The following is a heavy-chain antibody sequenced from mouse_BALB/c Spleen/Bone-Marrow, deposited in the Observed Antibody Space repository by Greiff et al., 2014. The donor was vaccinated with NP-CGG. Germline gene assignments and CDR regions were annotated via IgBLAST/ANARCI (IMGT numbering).Heavy chain of an antibody. CDR1: GYTFSSYY. V-gene: IGHV1S81*02. CDR3: TRSNYGHWYFDV. D-gene: IGHD1-1*01. J-gene: IGHJ1*01. CDR2: INPSNGGT. Sequence: VKLMESGAELVKPGASVKLSCKASGYTFSSYYMYWVKQRPGQGLEWIGEINPSNGGTKFNEKFKSKATLTVDKSSSTAYMQLSSLTSEDSAVYYCTRSNYGHWYFDVWGAGTTVTVSS.